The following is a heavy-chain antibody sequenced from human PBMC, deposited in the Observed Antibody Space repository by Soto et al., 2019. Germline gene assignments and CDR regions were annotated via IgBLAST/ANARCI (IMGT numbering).Heavy chain of an antibody. CDR1: GYTFISYG. Sequence: QVQLVQSGAEVKKPGASVKVSCKASGYTFISYGITWVRQAPGQGLEWMGWISAYNGNTNYAQKFQGRVTMTTDTSTSTAYMELRSLRSDDTAMYYWARDLVAGASHGMDVWGQGTTVTVSS. V-gene: IGHV1-18*04. J-gene: IGHJ6*02. CDR3: ARDLVAGASHGMDV. D-gene: IGHD6-19*01. CDR2: ISAYNGNT.